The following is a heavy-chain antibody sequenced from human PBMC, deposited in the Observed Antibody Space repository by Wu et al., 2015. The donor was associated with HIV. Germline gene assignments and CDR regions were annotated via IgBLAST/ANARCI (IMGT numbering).Heavy chain of an antibody. CDR3: ARVDLSRSCRRTTCYELDH. CDR1: GYTFTNYG. V-gene: IGHV1-18*01. J-gene: IGHJ1*01. CDR2: ISPYTGKT. Sequence: QVRLVQSGVEVKKPGASVKVSCKASGYTFTNYGITWVRQAPGQGLEWMGWISPYTGKTNYAQNLPGRVTMTTDTPTNTAYMELRSLRFDDTAVYYCARVDLSRSCRRTTCYELDHWGQGTLITVSS. D-gene: IGHD2-2*01.